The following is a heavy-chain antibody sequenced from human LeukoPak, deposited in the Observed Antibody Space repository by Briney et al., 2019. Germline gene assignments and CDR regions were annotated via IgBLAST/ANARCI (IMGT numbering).Heavy chain of an antibody. CDR3: AVWGVVVAATDAFDI. CDR1: GFTFSSYG. J-gene: IGHJ3*02. Sequence: PGGSLRLSCAASGFTFSSYGMHWVRQAPGKGLEWVAFIRYDGSNKKYVDSLKGRFTISRDNSKNTLYLQMNSLRAEDTAVYYCAVWGVVVAATDAFDIWGQGTMVTVSS. CDR2: IRYDGSNK. D-gene: IGHD2-15*01. V-gene: IGHV3-30*02.